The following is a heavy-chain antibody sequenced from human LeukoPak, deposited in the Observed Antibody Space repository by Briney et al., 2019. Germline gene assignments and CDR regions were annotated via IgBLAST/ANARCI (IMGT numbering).Heavy chain of an antibody. Sequence: SETLSLTCTVSGGSISSSSYYWGWIRQPPGKGLEWIGSIYYSGSTNYNPSLKSRVTISVDTSKNQFSLKLSSVTAADTAVYYCARGYYYGSGSYYGYYYYMDVWGKGTTVTVSS. D-gene: IGHD3-10*01. CDR2: IYYSGST. V-gene: IGHV4-39*07. CDR3: ARGYYYGSGSYYGYYYYMDV. CDR1: GGSISSSSYY. J-gene: IGHJ6*03.